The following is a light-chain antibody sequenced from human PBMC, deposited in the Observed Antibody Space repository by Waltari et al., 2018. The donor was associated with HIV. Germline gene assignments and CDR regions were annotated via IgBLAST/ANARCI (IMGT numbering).Light chain of an antibody. CDR2: RYT. CDR1: NIGSKN. V-gene: IGLV3-9*01. CDR3: HVWDSSTAV. Sequence: SYDLTQPLSVSVALGQTARVTCAGNNIGSKNVRWYQQKPGRAPGLVIYRYTNRHSGIPERVSGSNSGNTATLTISRAQAEDEADYYGHVWDSSTAVFGGVTKLTVL. J-gene: IGLJ2*01.